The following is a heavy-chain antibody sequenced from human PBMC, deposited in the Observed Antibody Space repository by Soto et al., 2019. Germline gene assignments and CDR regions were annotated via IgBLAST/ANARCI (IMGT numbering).Heavy chain of an antibody. CDR2: ISYDGSNK. CDR3: AKDMDTAMVLGVDP. J-gene: IGHJ5*02. CDR1: GFTFSSYG. V-gene: IGHV3-30*18. D-gene: IGHD5-18*01. Sequence: QVQLVESGGGVVQPGRSLRLSCAASGFTFSSYGMHWVRQAPGKGLEWVAVISYDGSNKYYADSVKGRFTISRDNSKNTLYLQMNSLRAEDTAVYYCAKDMDTAMVLGVDPWGQGTLVTVSS.